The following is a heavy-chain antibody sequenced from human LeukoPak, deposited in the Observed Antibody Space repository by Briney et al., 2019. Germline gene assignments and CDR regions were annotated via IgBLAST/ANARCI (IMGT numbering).Heavy chain of an antibody. CDR2: ISYDGSNK. Sequence: GRSLRLSCAASGFTFSSYAMHWVRQAPGKGLEWVAVISYDGSNKYYADSVKGRFTISRDNSKNTLYLQMNSLRAEDTAVYYCARMMIDYWGQGTLVTVSS. CDR1: GFTFSSYA. J-gene: IGHJ4*02. V-gene: IGHV3-30-3*01. D-gene: IGHD3-22*01. CDR3: ARMMIDY.